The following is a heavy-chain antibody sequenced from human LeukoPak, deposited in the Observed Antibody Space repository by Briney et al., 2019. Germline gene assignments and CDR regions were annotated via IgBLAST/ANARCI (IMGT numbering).Heavy chain of an antibody. CDR3: ARWPWAKDYFDY. V-gene: IGHV4-39*01. D-gene: IGHD1-26*01. CDR2: IYYSGST. J-gene: IGHJ4*02. Sequence: PSETLSLTCTVSGGSISSSSYYWGWIRQPPGKGLEWIGSIYYSGSTYYNPSLKSRVTISVDTSKNQFSLKLSSVTAADTAVYYCARWPWAKDYFDYWGQGTLVTVSS. CDR1: GGSISSSSYY.